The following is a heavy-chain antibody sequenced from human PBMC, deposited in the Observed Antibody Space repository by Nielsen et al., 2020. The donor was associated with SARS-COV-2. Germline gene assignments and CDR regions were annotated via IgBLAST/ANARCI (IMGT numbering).Heavy chain of an antibody. CDR2: ISGSGGST. CDR1: GFTFSSYA. CDR3: AKDPASQYSYGDYYYYGMDV. V-gene: IGHV3-23*01. Sequence: GESLKISCAASGFTFSSYAMSWVRQAPGKGLEWVSAISGSGGSTYYADSVKGRFTISRDNSKNTLYLQMNSLRAEDTAVYYCAKDPASQYSYGDYYYYGMDVWGQGTTVTVSS. J-gene: IGHJ6*02. D-gene: IGHD4-17*01.